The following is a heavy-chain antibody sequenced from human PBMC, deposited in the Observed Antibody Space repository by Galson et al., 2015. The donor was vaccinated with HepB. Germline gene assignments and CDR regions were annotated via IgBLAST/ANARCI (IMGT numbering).Heavy chain of an antibody. Sequence: SVKVSCKASGYTFTSYGISWVRQAPGQGLEWMGWISAYNRDTNYSQKLQGRVTMTTDTSTSTAYMELRSLRADDTAVYFCARDSRLELHLNNYYSYGMDVWGQGTAVLVS. CDR3: ARDSRLELHLNNYYSYGMDV. CDR2: ISAYNRDT. J-gene: IGHJ6*02. V-gene: IGHV1-18*01. CDR1: GYTFTSYG. D-gene: IGHD1-7*01.